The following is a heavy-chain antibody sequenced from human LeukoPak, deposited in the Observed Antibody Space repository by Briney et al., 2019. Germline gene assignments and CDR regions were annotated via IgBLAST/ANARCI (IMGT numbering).Heavy chain of an antibody. V-gene: IGHV4-39*07. Sequence: SETLSLTCTVSGGSISSSSYYWGWIRQPPGKGLEWIGSIYYSGSTYYNPSLKSRVTISVDTSKNQFSLKLSSVTAADTAVYYCASRSGYYWDQNDYWGQGTLVTVSS. CDR1: GGSISSSSYY. CDR3: ASRSGYYWDQNDY. CDR2: IYYSGST. J-gene: IGHJ4*02. D-gene: IGHD3-22*01.